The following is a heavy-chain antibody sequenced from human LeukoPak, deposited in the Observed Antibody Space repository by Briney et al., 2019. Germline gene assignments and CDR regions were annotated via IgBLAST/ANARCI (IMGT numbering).Heavy chain of an antibody. D-gene: IGHD3-22*01. Sequence: PGGSRRLSCAASGFTFSSYEMNWVRQAPGKGLEWVSYISSSGSTIYYADSVKGRFTISRDNAKNSLYLQMNSLRAEDTAVYYCARRQWDSSGYYYYYYGMDVWGQGTAVTVSS. V-gene: IGHV3-48*03. CDR1: GFTFSSYE. CDR2: ISSSGSTI. CDR3: ARRQWDSSGYYYYYYGMDV. J-gene: IGHJ6*02.